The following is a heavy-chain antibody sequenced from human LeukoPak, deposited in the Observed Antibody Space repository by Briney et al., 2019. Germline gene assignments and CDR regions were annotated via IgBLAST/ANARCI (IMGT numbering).Heavy chain of an antibody. D-gene: IGHD3-16*02. CDR3: ARDGDDYVWGTYRNSNWFDP. Sequence: GGSLRLSCAASGFTFSSYGMHWVRQAPGTGLEWVAVIWYDGSNKYYADSVKGRFTISRDNSKNTLYLQMNSLRAEDTAVYYCARDGDDYVWGTYRNSNWFDPWGQGTLVTVSS. CDR1: GFTFSSYG. J-gene: IGHJ5*02. V-gene: IGHV3-33*01. CDR2: IWYDGSNK.